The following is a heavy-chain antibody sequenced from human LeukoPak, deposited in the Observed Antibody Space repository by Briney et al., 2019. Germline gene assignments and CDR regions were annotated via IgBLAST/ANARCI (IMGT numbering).Heavy chain of an antibody. CDR2: IYYSGST. D-gene: IGHD3-9*01. V-gene: IGHV4-59*01. J-gene: IGHJ4*02. CDR3: ARVGMLYDILTGYSPYYFDY. Sequence: SETLSLTCTVSGGSISSYYWSWIRQPPGKGLEWIGYIYYSGSTNYNPSLKSRVTISVDTSKNQFSLKLSSVTAADTAVYYCARVGMLYDILTGYSPYYFDYWGQGTLVTVSS. CDR1: GGSISSYY.